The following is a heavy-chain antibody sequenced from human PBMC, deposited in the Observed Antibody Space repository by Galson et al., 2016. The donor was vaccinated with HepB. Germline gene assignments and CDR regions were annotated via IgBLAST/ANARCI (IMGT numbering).Heavy chain of an antibody. V-gene: IGHV3-23*01. D-gene: IGHD3-22*01. Sequence: SLRLSCAASGFTFNSYGMSWVRQAPGKGLEWVSTISGSGGSTYYADSVKGHFTISRDNSKNTLYLRMNSLRAEDTAVYFCAKNSPYDTAGYSTSDYWGQGTLVTVSS. CDR3: AKNSPYDTAGYSTSDY. J-gene: IGHJ4*02. CDR1: GFTFNSYG. CDR2: ISGSGGST.